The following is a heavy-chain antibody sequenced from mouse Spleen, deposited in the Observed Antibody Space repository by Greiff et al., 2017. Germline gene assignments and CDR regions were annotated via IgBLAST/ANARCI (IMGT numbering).Heavy chain of an antibody. CDR1: GFTFSDYG. Sequence: DVMLVESGGGLVKPGGSLKLSCAASGFTFSDYGMHWVRQAPEKGLEWVAYISSGSSTIYYADTVKGRFTISRDNAKNTLFLQMTSLRSEDTAMYYCARNYYGSSYRYYYAMDYWGQGTSVTVSS. D-gene: IGHD1-1*01. CDR3: ARNYYGSSYRYYYAMDY. CDR2: ISSGSSTI. J-gene: IGHJ4*01. V-gene: IGHV5-17*01.